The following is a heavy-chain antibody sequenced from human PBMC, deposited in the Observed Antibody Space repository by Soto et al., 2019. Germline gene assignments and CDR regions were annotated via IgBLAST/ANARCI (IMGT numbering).Heavy chain of an antibody. CDR3: ATRGAAAVLY. J-gene: IGHJ4*02. V-gene: IGHV3-23*01. CDR2: ISGGADAT. D-gene: IGHD6-13*01. Sequence: EVQLLESGGGLVQPGGSLRLSCAASGFTISSYAMSWVRQAPGKGLEWVSAISGGADATYYADSVKGRFTISRDNSKNTLFLQMNSLRADDTAVYYCATRGAAAVLYWGQGTLVTVSS. CDR1: GFTISSYA.